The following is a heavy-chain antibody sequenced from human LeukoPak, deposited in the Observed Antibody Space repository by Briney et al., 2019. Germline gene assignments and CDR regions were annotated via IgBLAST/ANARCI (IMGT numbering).Heavy chain of an antibody. V-gene: IGHV3-74*03. CDR2: ISGDGSST. Sequence: GGSLRLSCAASGFTFTNYWMHWVRQAPGRGLVWVSRISGDGSSTTYADSVKGRFTISRDNAKNTLYLQMNSLRAEDAAVYYCARPSRPYYYYYYMDVWGKGTTVTVSS. D-gene: IGHD3-10*01. CDR1: GFTFTNYW. CDR3: ARPSRPYYYYYYMDV. J-gene: IGHJ6*03.